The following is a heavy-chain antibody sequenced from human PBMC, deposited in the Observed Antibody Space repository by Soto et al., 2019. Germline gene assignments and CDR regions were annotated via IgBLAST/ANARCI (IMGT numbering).Heavy chain of an antibody. CDR1: RFTFSSYA. CDR3: ARVMGRLRWSNGEYYFDY. V-gene: IGHV3-30-3*01. J-gene: IGHJ4*02. D-gene: IGHD3-10*01. CDR2: ISFDGNNK. Sequence: QVQLVESGGGVVQPGRSLRLSCAASRFTFSSYAMHWVRQAPGKGLEWVAVISFDGNNKYYADSVKGRFTISRDNTKNTLYLQMNSLRAEDTAVYYCARVMGRLRWSNGEYYFDYWGLGTLVTVSS.